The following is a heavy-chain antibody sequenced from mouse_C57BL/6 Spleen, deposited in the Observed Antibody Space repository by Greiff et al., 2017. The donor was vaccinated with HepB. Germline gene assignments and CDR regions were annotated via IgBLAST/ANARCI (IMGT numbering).Heavy chain of an antibody. CDR3: AREDGYGGTMDY. J-gene: IGHJ4*01. Sequence: EVHLVESEGGLVQPGSSMKLSCTASGFTFSDYYMAWVRQVPEKGLEWVANINYDGSSTYYLDSLKSRFIISRDNAKNILYLQMSSLKSEDTATYYCAREDGYGGTMDYWGQGTSVTVSS. D-gene: IGHD2-3*01. CDR1: GFTFSDYY. CDR2: INYDGSST. V-gene: IGHV5-16*01.